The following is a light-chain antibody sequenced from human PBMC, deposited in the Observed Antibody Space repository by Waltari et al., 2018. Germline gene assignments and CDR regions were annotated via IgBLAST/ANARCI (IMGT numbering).Light chain of an antibody. V-gene: IGKV3-11*01. CDR1: QSVSHY. Sequence: EIVLTQSPATLSLSPGESATLSCRASQSVSHYLAWYQQKPGRAPGLLISDAFNRATGVPARFSGSGSGTDFTLIISSPEPEDFAVYYCQQRSSWPLTFGQGTRLDIK. CDR3: QQRSSWPLT. J-gene: IGKJ5*01. CDR2: DAF.